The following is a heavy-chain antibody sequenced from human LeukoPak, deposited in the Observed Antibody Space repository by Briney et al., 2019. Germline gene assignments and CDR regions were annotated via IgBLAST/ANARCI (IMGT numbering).Heavy chain of an antibody. CDR2: ISYDGSNK. J-gene: IGHJ5*02. CDR3: LPSTIFGGVLEWFDP. CDR1: GFTFSSYA. V-gene: IGHV3-30*01. Sequence: PGRSLRLSCAASGFTFSSYAMHWVRQAPGKGLEWVAVISYDGSNKYYADSVKGRFTISRDNSKNTLYLQMNSPRAEDTAVYYCLPSTIFGGVLEWFDPWGQGTLVTVSS. D-gene: IGHD3-3*01.